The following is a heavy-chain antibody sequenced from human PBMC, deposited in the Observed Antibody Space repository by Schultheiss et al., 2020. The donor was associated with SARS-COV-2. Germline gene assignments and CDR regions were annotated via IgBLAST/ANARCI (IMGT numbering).Heavy chain of an antibody. CDR3: ARDPIPAGHYHYYGMDV. J-gene: IGHJ6*02. D-gene: IGHD3-10*01. V-gene: IGHV1-69*13. CDR1: GGTFSSYA. Sequence: SVKVSCKASGGTFSSYAISWVRQAPGQGLEWMGGIIPIFGTANYAQKFQGRVTITADESTSTAYMELSSLRSEDTAVYYCARDPIPAGHYHYYGMDVWGQGTTVTVSS. CDR2: IIPIFGTA.